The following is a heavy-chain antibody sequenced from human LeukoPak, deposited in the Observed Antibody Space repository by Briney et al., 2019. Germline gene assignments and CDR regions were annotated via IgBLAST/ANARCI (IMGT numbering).Heavy chain of an antibody. CDR3: ARGDYGDYVKRDYYYMDV. J-gene: IGHJ6*03. V-gene: IGHV1-8*01. Sequence: GASVKVSCKASGYTLTSYEINWVRQATGQGLEWMGWMNPNSGHTGYAQKFQGRVTMTRNTSISTAYMELSSLRSEDTAVYFCARGDYGDYVKRDYYYMDVWGKGTTVTISS. CDR2: MNPNSGHT. CDR1: GYTLTSYE. D-gene: IGHD4-17*01.